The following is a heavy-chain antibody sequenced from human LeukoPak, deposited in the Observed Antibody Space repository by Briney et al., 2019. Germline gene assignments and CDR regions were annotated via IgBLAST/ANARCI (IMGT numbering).Heavy chain of an antibody. Sequence: SETLSLTYAVCGVPLRVYYWSCLRQPPGKGLEWIGERNHSGSTNYNPSLKSRVTISVDTSKNQFSLKLSSVTGADTDVYYCARGDELPYYDSSGYLFDPWGQGTLVTVSS. CDR1: GVPLRVYY. CDR2: RNHSGST. V-gene: IGHV4-34*01. CDR3: ARGDELPYYDSSGYLFDP. J-gene: IGHJ5*02. D-gene: IGHD3-22*01.